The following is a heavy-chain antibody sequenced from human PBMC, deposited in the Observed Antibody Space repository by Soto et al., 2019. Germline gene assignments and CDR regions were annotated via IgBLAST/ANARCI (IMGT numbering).Heavy chain of an antibody. Sequence: EVQLVESGGGVVRPGGSLRLACAVSGFSLDEYGMSWVRQAPGKGPEWVSGMHRNGGSTGYADSVKGRFTISRDDAKNSLYLQMNSLRAEDTAFYYCARDHRWGYEYGDYGESWGHGTLVTVSS. CDR3: ARDHRWGYEYGDYGES. CDR1: GFSLDEYG. V-gene: IGHV3-20*04. D-gene: IGHD4-17*01. J-gene: IGHJ4*01. CDR2: MHRNGGST.